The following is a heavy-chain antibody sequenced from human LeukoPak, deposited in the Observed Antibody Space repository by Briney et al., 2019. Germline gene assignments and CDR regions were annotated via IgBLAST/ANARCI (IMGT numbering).Heavy chain of an antibody. J-gene: IGHJ4*02. D-gene: IGHD2-15*01. Sequence: ASVKVSCKASGYTFTSYGISWVRQAPGQGLEWMGWISAYNGNTNYAQKLQGRVTMTTDTSTSTAYIELRSLRSDDTAVYYCSREPCSGGSCVFDYWGQGTLVTVSS. CDR3: SREPCSGGSCVFDY. CDR2: ISAYNGNT. CDR1: GYTFTSYG. V-gene: IGHV1-18*01.